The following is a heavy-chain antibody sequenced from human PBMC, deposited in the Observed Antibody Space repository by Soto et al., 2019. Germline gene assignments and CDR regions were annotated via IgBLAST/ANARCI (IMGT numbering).Heavy chain of an antibody. D-gene: IGHD6-19*01. V-gene: IGHV1-69*13. CDR1: GGTFSSYA. CDR2: IIPIFGTA. Sequence: SVKVSCKASGGTFSSYAISWVRQAPGQGLEWMGGIIPIFGTANYAQKFQGRVTITADESTSTADMELSSLRSEDTAVYYCARTYPGIAVADNNWFDPWGQGTLVTVSS. CDR3: ARTYPGIAVADNNWFDP. J-gene: IGHJ5*02.